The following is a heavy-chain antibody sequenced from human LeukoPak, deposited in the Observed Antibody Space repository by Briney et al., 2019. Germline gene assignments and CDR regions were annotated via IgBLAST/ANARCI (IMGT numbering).Heavy chain of an antibody. D-gene: IGHD3-3*01. J-gene: IGHJ6*02. CDR1: GGSISSGGYY. V-gene: IGHV4-31*03. Sequence: SETLSLTCTVSGGSISSGGYYWSWIRQHPGKGLEWIGYIYYSGSTYYNPSLKSRVTISVDTSKNQFSLKLSSVTAADTAVYYCARDWSYGMDVWGQGTTVTVSS. CDR3: ARDWSYGMDV. CDR2: IYYSGST.